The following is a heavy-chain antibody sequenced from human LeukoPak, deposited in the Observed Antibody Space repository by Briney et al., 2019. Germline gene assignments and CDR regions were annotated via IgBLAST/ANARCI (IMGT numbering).Heavy chain of an antibody. CDR1: GGSISSSNW. CDR3: ATPYCGGDC. CDR2: INHSGST. V-gene: IGHV4-4*02. Sequence: SETLSLTCTVSGGSISSSNWWSWVRQPPGKGLEWIGEINHSGSTNYNPSLKSRVTISVDTSKNQFSLKLSSVTAADTAVYYCATPYCGGDCWGQGTLVTVSS. J-gene: IGHJ4*02. D-gene: IGHD2-21*01.